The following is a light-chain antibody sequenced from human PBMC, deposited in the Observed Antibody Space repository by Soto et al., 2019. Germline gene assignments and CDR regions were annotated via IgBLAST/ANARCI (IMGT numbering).Light chain of an antibody. V-gene: IGKV3-15*01. J-gene: IGKJ1*01. CDR2: GAS. Sequence: VGRTQCPATLSVSPGERATLSCRASQSVRNYLAWYQQRPGQAPRLLIFGASTRATDIPARFSGSGSGTEFTLTISSLQSEDFAVYYCQQYNNWPRTFGQGTKV. CDR3: QQYNNWPRT. CDR1: QSVRNY.